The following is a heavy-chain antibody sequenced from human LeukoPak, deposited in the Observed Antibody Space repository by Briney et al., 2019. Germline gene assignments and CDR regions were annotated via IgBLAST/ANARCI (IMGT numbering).Heavy chain of an antibody. V-gene: IGHV3-30-3*01. CDR1: GFTFSSYA. J-gene: IGHJ3*02. CDR3: ARVWVDIVVVPAAMGAFDI. Sequence: GGSLRLSCAASGFTFSSYAMHWVRQAPGKGLEWVAVISYDGSNKYYADSVKGRFTISRDNSKNTLYLQMNSLRAEDTAVYYCARVWVDIVVVPAAMGAFDIWGQGTMVTVSS. CDR2: ISYDGSNK. D-gene: IGHD2-2*03.